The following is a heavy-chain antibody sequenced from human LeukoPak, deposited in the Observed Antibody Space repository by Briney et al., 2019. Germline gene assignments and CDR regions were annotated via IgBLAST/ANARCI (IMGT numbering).Heavy chain of an antibody. CDR1: GFTFSSYS. D-gene: IGHD6-13*01. CDR2: ISSSSSYI. Sequence: TGGSLRLSCAASGFTFSSYSMNWVRQAPGKGLEWVSSISSSSSYIYYADSVKGRFTISRDNAKNSLYLQMNSLRAEDTAVYYCVRDHIAAADNYYYYYYMDVWGEGTTVTVSS. V-gene: IGHV3-21*01. CDR3: VRDHIAAADNYYYYYYMDV. J-gene: IGHJ6*03.